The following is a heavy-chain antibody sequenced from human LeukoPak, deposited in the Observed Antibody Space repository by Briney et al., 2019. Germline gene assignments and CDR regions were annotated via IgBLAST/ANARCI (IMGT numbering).Heavy chain of an antibody. Sequence: ASVKVSCKASGGTFSSYAISWVRQAPGQGLEWMGRIIPILGIANYGQKFQGRVTITADKSTSTAYMELSSLRSEDTAVYYCARVEYETTGYDYWGQGTLVTVSS. D-gene: IGHD4-17*01. CDR2: IIPILGIA. CDR3: ARVEYETTGYDY. CDR1: GGTFSSYA. J-gene: IGHJ4*02. V-gene: IGHV1-69*04.